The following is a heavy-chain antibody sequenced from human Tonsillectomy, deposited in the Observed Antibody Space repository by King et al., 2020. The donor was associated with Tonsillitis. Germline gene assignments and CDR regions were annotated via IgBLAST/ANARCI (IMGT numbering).Heavy chain of an antibody. CDR1: GFIFSDYY. D-gene: IGHD5-24*01. CDR3: ARGDGWFFDV. V-gene: IGHV3-11*01. J-gene: IGHJ2*01. Sequence: VQLVESGGGLVKPGGSLRLACEASGFIFSDYYMSWVRQAPGKGLEWVSYISSAGVSRYYADSVKGRFTVSRDNAANSMHLQTSGLRGDDTAVYFCARGDGWFFDVWGRGTLVTVSS. CDR2: ISSAGVSR.